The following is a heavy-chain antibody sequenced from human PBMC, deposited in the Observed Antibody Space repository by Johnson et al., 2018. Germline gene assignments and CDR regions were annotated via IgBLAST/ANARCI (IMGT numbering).Heavy chain of an antibody. CDR3: SRGKVGINYYYGMDV. J-gene: IGHJ6*02. CDR1: GFTFSSYG. V-gene: IGHV3-30*03. CDR2: ISYDGSNK. Sequence: VPLVGSGGGVVQPGRSLRLSCTASGFTFSSYGMHWVRQAPGKGLEWVAIISYDGSNKYYADSVKGRFTISRDNSKNTLYLQMNSLRAEDTAVYYCSRGKVGINYYYGMDVWGQGTTVTVSS. D-gene: IGHD2-21*01.